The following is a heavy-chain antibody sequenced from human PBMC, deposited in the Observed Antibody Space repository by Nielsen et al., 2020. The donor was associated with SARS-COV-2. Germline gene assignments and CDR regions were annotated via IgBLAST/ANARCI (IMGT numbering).Heavy chain of an antibody. CDR2: IYYSGST. CDR1: GGSISSSSYY. CDR3: ARGGYDYSTLDY. D-gene: IGHD3-22*01. J-gene: IGHJ4*02. V-gene: IGHV4-39*01. Sequence: SETLSLTCTVSGGSISSSSYYWGWIRQPPGKGLEWIGSIYYSGSTYYNPSLKSRVTISVDTSKNQFSLKLSSVTAADTAVYYCARGGYDYSTLDYWGQGTLVTVSS.